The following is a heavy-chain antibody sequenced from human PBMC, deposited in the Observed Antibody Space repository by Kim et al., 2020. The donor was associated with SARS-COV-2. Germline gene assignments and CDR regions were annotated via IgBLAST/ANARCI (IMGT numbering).Heavy chain of an antibody. CDR2: LSAYGETI. D-gene: IGHD1-26*01. Sequence: GGSLRLSCAGSGFTFDHSAMHWVRQAPGKGLEWVSLLSAYGETINYADSVKGRFTISIDKSRNSVYLQMNSLRTEDTALYYCVGGSGWLPRYWGQGTLVTVSS. J-gene: IGHJ4*02. V-gene: IGHV3-43*02. CDR3: VGGSGWLPRY. CDR1: GFTFDHSA.